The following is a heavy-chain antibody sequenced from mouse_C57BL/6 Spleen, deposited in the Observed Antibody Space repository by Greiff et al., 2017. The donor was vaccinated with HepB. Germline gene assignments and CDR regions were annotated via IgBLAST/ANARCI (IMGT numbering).Heavy chain of an antibody. J-gene: IGHJ2*01. CDR2: INPSSGYT. V-gene: IGHV1-4*01. CDR3: ARSDDYDLYFDY. D-gene: IGHD2-4*01. Sequence: VQLQQSGPELARPGASVKISCKASGYTFTGYTMHWVKQRPGQGLEWIGYINPSSGYTKYNQKFKDKATLTADKSSSTAYMQLSSLTSEDSAVYYCARSDDYDLYFDYWGQGTTLTVSS. CDR1: GYTFTGYT.